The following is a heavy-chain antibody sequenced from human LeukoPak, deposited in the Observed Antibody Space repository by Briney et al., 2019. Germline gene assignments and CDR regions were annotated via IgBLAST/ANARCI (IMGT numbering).Heavy chain of an antibody. CDR2: ISYDGSNK. D-gene: IGHD3-10*01. CDR1: GFTFSSYA. Sequence: PGGSLRLSCAASGFTFSSYAMHRVRQAPGKGLEWVAVISYDGSNKYYADSVKGRFTISRDNSKNTLYLQMNSLRAEDTAVYYCARGGISLGNDYWGQGTLVTVSS. CDR3: ARGGISLGNDY. V-gene: IGHV3-30-3*01. J-gene: IGHJ4*02.